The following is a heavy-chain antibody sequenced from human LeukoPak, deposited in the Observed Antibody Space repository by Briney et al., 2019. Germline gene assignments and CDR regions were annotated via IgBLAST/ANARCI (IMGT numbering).Heavy chain of an antibody. CDR1: GFTFSSYA. CDR3: AKYLRATVTTRGAFDI. V-gene: IGHV3-23*01. CDR2: ISGSGGST. Sequence: GGSLRLSCAASGFTFSSYAMSWVRQAPGKGLEWVSAISGSGGSTYYADSVKGRFTISRDNSKNTLYLQMNSLRAEDTAVYYCAKYLRATVTTRGAFDIWGQGTMVTVSS. D-gene: IGHD4-17*01. J-gene: IGHJ3*02.